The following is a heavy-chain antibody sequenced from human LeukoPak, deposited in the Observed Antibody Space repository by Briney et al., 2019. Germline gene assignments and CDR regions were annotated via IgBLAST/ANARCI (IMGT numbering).Heavy chain of an antibody. D-gene: IGHD1-26*01. CDR3: AITYSLNSDYYYNYYMDV. CDR1: GGSFSGYY. V-gene: IGHV4-59*01. J-gene: IGHJ6*03. Sequence: NPSETLSLTCAVYGGSFSGYYWSWIRQPPGKGLEWIGYIYYTGTTNYNPSLKSRVTISLDTSKNQFSLKLSSVTAADTAVYYCAITYSLNSDYYYNYYMDVWGKGTTVTVSS. CDR2: IYYTGTT.